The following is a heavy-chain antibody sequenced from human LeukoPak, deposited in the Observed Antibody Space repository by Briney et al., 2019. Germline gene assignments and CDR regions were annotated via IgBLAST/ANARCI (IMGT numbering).Heavy chain of an antibody. V-gene: IGHV3-23*01. CDR3: AKFAYSNSYYFDY. D-gene: IGHD3-16*01. Sequence: GGSLRLSCAASGFTFSNFAMTWVRQAPGKGLEWVSLISTSGDATYYADSVKGRFTISRDNSKNTLYLQMNSLRAEDTAVYYCAKFAYSNSYYFDYWGQGTLVTVSS. CDR1: GFTFSNFA. J-gene: IGHJ4*02. CDR2: ISTSGDAT.